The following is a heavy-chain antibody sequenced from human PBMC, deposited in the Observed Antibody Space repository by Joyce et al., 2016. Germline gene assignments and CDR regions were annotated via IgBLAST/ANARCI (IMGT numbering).Heavy chain of an antibody. J-gene: IGHJ6*02. D-gene: IGHD1-14*01. Sequence: QVLLVQSGATVKRPGSSLKVSCKSSGGAFSNFTVNWVRQAPGQRLEWMGGIIPCVGAAKYADHFHGRVTLTADLSTRTAFMELSSLTSADTAVYYCARGGTSSDHFFFYTLDIWGPGTTVIVSS. CDR3: ARGGTSSDHFFFYTLDI. CDR1: GGAFSNFT. CDR2: IIPCVGAA. V-gene: IGHV1-69*12.